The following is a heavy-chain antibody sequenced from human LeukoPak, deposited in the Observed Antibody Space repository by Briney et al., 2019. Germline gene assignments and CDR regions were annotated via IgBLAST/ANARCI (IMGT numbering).Heavy chain of an antibody. J-gene: IGHJ4*02. CDR2: ISSSSSYI. CDR3: ARDLDKCSSTSCYASHDY. Sequence: PGGSLRLSCAASGFTFSSYSMNWVRQAPGKGLEWVSSISSSSSYIYYADSVKGRFTISRDNAKNSLYLQMNSLRAEDTAVYYCARDLDKCSSTSCYASHDYWGQGTLVTVSS. D-gene: IGHD2-2*01. V-gene: IGHV3-21*01. CDR1: GFTFSSYS.